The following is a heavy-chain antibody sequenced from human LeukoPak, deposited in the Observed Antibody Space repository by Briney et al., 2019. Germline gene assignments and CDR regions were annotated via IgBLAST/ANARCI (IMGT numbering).Heavy chain of an antibody. J-gene: IGHJ4*02. Sequence: GGSLRLSCAASEFAFSTYNMNWVRQAPGKGLEWVSYISTGSSTTYYADSVKGRFTISRDNVENSLYLQMNSLRDEDTAVYYCARGHSSGWSTFDYWGQGTLVTVSS. V-gene: IGHV3-48*02. D-gene: IGHD6-19*01. CDR3: ARGHSSGWSTFDY. CDR2: ISTGSSTT. CDR1: EFAFSTYN.